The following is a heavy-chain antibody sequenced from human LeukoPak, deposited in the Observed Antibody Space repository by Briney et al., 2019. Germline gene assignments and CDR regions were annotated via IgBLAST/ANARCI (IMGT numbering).Heavy chain of an antibody. V-gene: IGHV4-30-4*01. CDR3: ARGDSSSWYYYYGMDV. CDR1: GGSISSGDYY. CDR2: IYYSGST. J-gene: IGHJ6*02. D-gene: IGHD6-13*01. Sequence: SETLSLICTVSGGSISSGDYYWSWIRQPPGKGLEWIGYIYYSGSTYYNPSLKSRVTISVDTSKNQFSLKLSSVTAADTAVYYCARGDSSSWYYYYGMDVWGQGTTVTVSS.